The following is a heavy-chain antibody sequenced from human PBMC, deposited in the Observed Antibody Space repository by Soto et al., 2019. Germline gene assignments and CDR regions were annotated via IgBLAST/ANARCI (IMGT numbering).Heavy chain of an antibody. Sequence: SETLSLTCAVYGGSFSGYYWSWIRQPPGKGLEWIGEINHSGSTNYNPSLKSRVTISVDTSKNQFSLKLSSVTAADTAVYYCARGEWLVRLFQYYGMDVWGQGTTVTVSS. CDR1: GGSFSGYY. J-gene: IGHJ6*02. D-gene: IGHD6-19*01. CDR2: INHSGST. V-gene: IGHV4-34*01. CDR3: ARGEWLVRLFQYYGMDV.